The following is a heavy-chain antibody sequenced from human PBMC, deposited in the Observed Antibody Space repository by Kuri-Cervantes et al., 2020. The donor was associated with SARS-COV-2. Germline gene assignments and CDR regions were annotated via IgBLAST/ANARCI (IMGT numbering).Heavy chain of an antibody. CDR3: ARERGTSYYYYYMDV. V-gene: IGHV1-18*01. CDR2: ISAYNGNT. J-gene: IGHJ6*03. CDR1: GYTFTSYG. Sequence: ASVKVSCKASGYTFTSYGISWVRQAPGQGLEWMGWISAYNGNTNYAQKLQGRVTMTTDTSTSTAYMELRCLRSDDTAVYYCARERGTSYYYYYMDVWGKGTTVTVSS. D-gene: IGHD1-7*01.